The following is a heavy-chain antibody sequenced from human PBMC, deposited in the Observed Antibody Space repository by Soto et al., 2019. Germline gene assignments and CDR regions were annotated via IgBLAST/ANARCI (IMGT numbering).Heavy chain of an antibody. Sequence: ASVKVSCKASGYTFTGYYMHWVRQAPGQGLEWMGWINPNSGGTNYAQKFQGRVTMTRDTSISTAYMELSRLRSDDTAVYYCARVTYYYDRSGSLFHYWGPGTLVTVSS. CDR1: GYTFTGYY. CDR3: ARVTYYYDRSGSLFHY. J-gene: IGHJ4*02. CDR2: INPNSGGT. D-gene: IGHD3-22*01. V-gene: IGHV1-2*02.